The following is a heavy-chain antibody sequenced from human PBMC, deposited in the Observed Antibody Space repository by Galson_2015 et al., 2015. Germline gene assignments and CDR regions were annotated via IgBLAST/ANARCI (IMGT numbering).Heavy chain of an antibody. CDR2: INAGNGNT. CDR3: AREGGTVTFAGFDY. V-gene: IGHV1-3*01. CDR1: GYTFTSYA. Sequence: SVKVSCKASGYTFTSYAMHWVRQAPGQRLEWMGWINAGNGNTKYSQKFQGRVTITRDTSASTAYMELSSLRSEDTAVYYCAREGGTVTFAGFDYWGQGTLVTVSS. D-gene: IGHD4-11*01. J-gene: IGHJ4*02.